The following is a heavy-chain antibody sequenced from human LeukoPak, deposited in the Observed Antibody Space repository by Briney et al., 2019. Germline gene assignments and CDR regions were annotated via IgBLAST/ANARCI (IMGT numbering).Heavy chain of an antibody. CDR3: ARSAYYDFWSGYSDIYYFDY. CDR1: GFTFSDYY. D-gene: IGHD3-3*01. J-gene: IGHJ4*02. CDR2: ISSSGSTI. V-gene: IGHV3-11*01. Sequence: PGGSLRLSCAASGFTFSDYYMSWIRQAPGKGLEWVSYISSSGSTIYYADSVKGRFTISRDNAKNSLYLQMNGLRAEDTAVYYCARSAYYDFWSGYSDIYYFDYWGQGTLVTVSS.